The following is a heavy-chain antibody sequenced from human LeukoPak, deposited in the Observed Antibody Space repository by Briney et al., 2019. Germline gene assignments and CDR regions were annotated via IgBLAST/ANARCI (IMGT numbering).Heavy chain of an antibody. CDR1: GYTFTDYY. CDR3: ARDRVDSYGSNYFDY. D-gene: IGHD5-18*01. Sequence: ASVKVSCKASGYTFTDYYMNWVRQAPGQGLEWMGIINPSGGSTSYAQKFQGRVTMTRDMSTSTVYMELSSLRSEDTAVYYCARDRVDSYGSNYFDYWGQGTLVTVSS. J-gene: IGHJ4*02. V-gene: IGHV1-46*01. CDR2: INPSGGST.